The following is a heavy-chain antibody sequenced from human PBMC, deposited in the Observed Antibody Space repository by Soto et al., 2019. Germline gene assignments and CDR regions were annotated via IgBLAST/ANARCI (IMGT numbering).Heavy chain of an antibody. J-gene: IGHJ6*02. CDR3: ARGGHSSGYYYYYGMDV. Sequence: ASVNVSCKASGYTFTGYYIHWVRQAPGQGLEWMGWINPNSGGTNYAQKFQGRVTMTRDTSISTAYMELSRLRSDDTAVYYCARGGHSSGYYYYYGMDVWGQGTTVTVSS. V-gene: IGHV1-2*02. D-gene: IGHD6-19*01. CDR1: GYTFTGYY. CDR2: INPNSGGT.